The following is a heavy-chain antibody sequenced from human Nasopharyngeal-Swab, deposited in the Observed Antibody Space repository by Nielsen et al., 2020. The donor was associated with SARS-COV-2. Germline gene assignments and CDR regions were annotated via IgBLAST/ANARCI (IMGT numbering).Heavy chain of an antibody. CDR1: GFTFSNYA. CDR3: AKGGRAGATRRYYYGMDV. D-gene: IGHD1-26*01. Sequence: GGSLRLSCAASGFTFSNYAMSWVRQAPGKGLEWVSGISASGGSTYYADSVKGRFTISRDSSNNTLYLQMNSLRAEDTAASYCAKGGRAGATRRYYYGMDVWGQGTTVTVSS. CDR2: ISASGGST. V-gene: IGHV3-23*01. J-gene: IGHJ6*02.